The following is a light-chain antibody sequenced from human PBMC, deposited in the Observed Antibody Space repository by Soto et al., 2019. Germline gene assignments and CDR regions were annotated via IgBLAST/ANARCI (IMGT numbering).Light chain of an antibody. V-gene: IGKV3-11*01. CDR3: QQSSNWPRT. J-gene: IGKJ3*01. CDR2: DAS. Sequence: EIVLTQSPATLSLSPGERATLSCRASQSVSSYLAWYQQKPGQAPRLLIYDASNRATGIPARFSGSGSGTDVTLTISSLEPEDFSVYYCQQSSNWPRTLGPGTQVDIK. CDR1: QSVSSY.